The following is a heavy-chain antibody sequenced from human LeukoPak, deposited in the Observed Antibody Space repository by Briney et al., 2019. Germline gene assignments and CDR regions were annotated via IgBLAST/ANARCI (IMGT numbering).Heavy chain of an antibody. CDR2: ISGSGGST. Sequence: GGSLRLSCTASGFTFTRYAMTWVRQAPGKGLEWVSAISGSGGSTYYADSVQGRFTISSDNSRNTLYLQMNSLRAEDTAVYFCAKEKDYRISASCDYWGQGIQVTVSS. CDR3: AKEKDYRISASCDY. V-gene: IGHV3-23*01. J-gene: IGHJ4*02. CDR1: GFTFTRYA. D-gene: IGHD3-10*01.